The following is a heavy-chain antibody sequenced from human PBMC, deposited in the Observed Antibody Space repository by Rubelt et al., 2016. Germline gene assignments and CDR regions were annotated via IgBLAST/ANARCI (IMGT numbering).Heavy chain of an antibody. CDR2: ISDDGSNK. Sequence: QVQLVESGGGVVQPGRSLRLSCAASGFTFSRYAIHWVRQAPGKGLEWVALISDDGSNKYYADSVKGRFTIPRDNSKNTLYLQMNSLRAEDTAVYYCARDLSNSGRYHHFDYWGQGTLVTASS. CDR1: GFTFSRYA. D-gene: IGHD1-26*01. J-gene: IGHJ4*02. CDR3: ARDLSNSGRYHHFDY. V-gene: IGHV3-30*04.